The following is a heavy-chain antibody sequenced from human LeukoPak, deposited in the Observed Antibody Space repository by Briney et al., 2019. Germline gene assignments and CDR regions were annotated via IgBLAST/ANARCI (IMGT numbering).Heavy chain of an antibody. D-gene: IGHD6-19*01. CDR3: AKIRIAVAGTRSFDY. CDR1: GFTFSSYA. Sequence: PGGSLRLSCAASGFTFSSYAMSWVRQAPGKGLEWVSGISGSGYSTYYADSVKGRFTISRDNSKNTLYLQVNSLRAEDAAVYYCAKIRIAVAGTRSFDYWGQGTLVAVSS. J-gene: IGHJ4*02. V-gene: IGHV3-23*01. CDR2: ISGSGYST.